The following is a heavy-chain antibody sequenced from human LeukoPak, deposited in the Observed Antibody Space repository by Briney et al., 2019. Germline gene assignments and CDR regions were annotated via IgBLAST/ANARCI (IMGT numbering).Heavy chain of an antibody. CDR3: ARDWGRAAAPG. Sequence: ASVKVSCKASGYTFTAYYMHWVRQAPGQGLEWMGWINPNSGGTNYAQKFQGRVTMTRDTSITTAYMELSRLTSDDTAVYYCARDWGRAAAPGWGQGTLVTVSS. V-gene: IGHV1-2*02. CDR2: INPNSGGT. CDR1: GYTFTAYY. J-gene: IGHJ3*01. D-gene: IGHD3-16*01.